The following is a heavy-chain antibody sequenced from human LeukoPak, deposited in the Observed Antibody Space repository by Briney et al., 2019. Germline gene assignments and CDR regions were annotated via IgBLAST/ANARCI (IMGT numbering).Heavy chain of an antibody. CDR2: ITTGDGNT. V-gene: IGHV3-23*01. D-gene: IGHD7-27*01. J-gene: IGHJ4*02. CDR3: ARDGGLWVSAHWGDS. Sequence: GGSLRLSCTASGFTFSSYTMTWVRQAPGKGLKWVSTITTGDGNTYYADSVKGRFTVSRDDSKNTLYLQMNSLRAEDTAVYYCARDGGLWVSAHWGDSWGRGTLVTVSS. CDR1: GFTFSSYT.